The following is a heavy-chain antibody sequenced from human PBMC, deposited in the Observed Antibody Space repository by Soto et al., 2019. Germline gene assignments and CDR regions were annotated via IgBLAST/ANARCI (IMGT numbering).Heavy chain of an antibody. CDR2: IIPIFGTA. V-gene: IGHV1-69*13. CDR3: ARDLYDSSGYYSYSVLYYYYGMDV. Sequence: GASVKVSCKASGGTFSSYAISWVRQAPGQGLEWMGGIIPIFGTANYARKFQGRVTITADESTSTAYMELSSLRSEDTAVYYCARDLYDSSGYYSYSVLYYYYGMDVWCQGTTVTVSS. J-gene: IGHJ6*02. D-gene: IGHD3-22*01. CDR1: GGTFSSYA.